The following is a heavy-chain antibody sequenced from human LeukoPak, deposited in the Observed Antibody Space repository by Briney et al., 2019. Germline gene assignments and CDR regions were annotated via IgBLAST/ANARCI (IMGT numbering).Heavy chain of an antibody. V-gene: IGHV3-21*01. CDR3: ARAAYYDSSGHPGAFDI. D-gene: IGHD3-22*01. Sequence: GGSLRLSCAASGFTFSSYSMNWVRQAPGKGLEWVSSISSSSSYIYYADSVKGRFTISSDNAKNSLYLQMNSLRAEDTAVYYCARAAYYDSSGHPGAFDIWGQGTMVTVSS. CDR2: ISSSSSYI. J-gene: IGHJ3*02. CDR1: GFTFSSYS.